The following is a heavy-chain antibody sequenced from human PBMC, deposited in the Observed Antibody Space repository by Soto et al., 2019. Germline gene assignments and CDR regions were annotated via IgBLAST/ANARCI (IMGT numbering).Heavy chain of an antibody. V-gene: IGHV3-23*01. Sequence: EVQLLESGGGLVQPGGSLRLSCAASGFTFSSYAMSWVRQAPGKGLEWVSAISGSGGSTYYADSVKGRFTISSDKSKNTLYLQMTSLRAEDTVVYYCAKEYYGDYAYYSYYMDVWGKGTTVTVTS. D-gene: IGHD4-17*01. J-gene: IGHJ6*03. CDR2: ISGSGGST. CDR1: GFTFSSYA. CDR3: AKEYYGDYAYYSYYMDV.